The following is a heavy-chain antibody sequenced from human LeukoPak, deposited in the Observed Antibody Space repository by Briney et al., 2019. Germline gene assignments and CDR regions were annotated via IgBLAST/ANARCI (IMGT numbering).Heavy chain of an antibody. Sequence: PGGSLRLSCAASGFTFSKYGMSWVRQAPGKGLEWVSAISGSGGSTYYADSVKGRFTISRDNAKDSLYLQMNSLRAEDTAVYYCAREASYSSSWATFDFWGQGILVTVSS. CDR3: AREASYSSSWATFDF. D-gene: IGHD6-13*01. CDR2: ISGSGGST. V-gene: IGHV3-23*01. J-gene: IGHJ4*02. CDR1: GFTFSKYG.